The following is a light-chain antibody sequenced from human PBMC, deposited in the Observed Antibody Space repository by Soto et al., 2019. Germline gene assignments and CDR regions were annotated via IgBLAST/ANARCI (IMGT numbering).Light chain of an antibody. V-gene: IGKV1-5*01. Sequence: DILMTQSPSTLSASVGDRVTITCRASESISVWLAWYQQKPGKAPKLLIYEASILESGVPSRFSGTGSGTEFTLTISSLQPNDFATHYCQQSKTKLWTFGQGTRVEV. CDR3: QQSKTKLWT. CDR2: EAS. CDR1: ESISVW. J-gene: IGKJ1*01.